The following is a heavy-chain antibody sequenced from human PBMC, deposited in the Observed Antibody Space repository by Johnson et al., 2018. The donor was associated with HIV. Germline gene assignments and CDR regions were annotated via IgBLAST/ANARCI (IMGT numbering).Heavy chain of an antibody. J-gene: IGHJ3*02. CDR2: ISSSGDII. V-gene: IGHV3-11*04. Sequence: QMLLVESGGGVVQPGRSLRLACVASGFTFSDYYMTWIRQAPGKGLEWLSFISSSGDIIRYADSVKGRFTISRDNAKNSLILQMNSLRDEDTAVYYCARRTVTALFDIWGQGTLVTVSS. CDR1: GFTFSDYY. D-gene: IGHD4-17*01. CDR3: ARRTVTALFDI.